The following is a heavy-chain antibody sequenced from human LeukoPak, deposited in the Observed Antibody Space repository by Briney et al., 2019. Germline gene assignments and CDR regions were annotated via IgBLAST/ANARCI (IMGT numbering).Heavy chain of an antibody. CDR2: IFSSGNT. Sequence: GGSLRLSCAASGFTVSSNHMSWVRQAPGKGLEWVSFIFSSGNTYYADSVKGRFTISRDNSKNTLYLQMNSLTAEDTAVYYCARDRAGGNSPYGYWGRGTLVTVSS. D-gene: IGHD4-23*01. CDR3: ARDRAGGNSPYGY. V-gene: IGHV3-53*01. J-gene: IGHJ4*02. CDR1: GFTVSSNH.